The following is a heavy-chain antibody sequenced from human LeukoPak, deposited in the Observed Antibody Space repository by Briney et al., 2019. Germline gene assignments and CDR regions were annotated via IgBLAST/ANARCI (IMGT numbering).Heavy chain of an antibody. CDR1: GGSISNYY. CDR3: ARVRPAAASYYFDY. CDR2: ISYSGST. Sequence: SETLSLTCTVSGGSISNYYWSWIRQPPGKGLEWIGDISYSGSTNYNSSLKSRVTISVDTSKNQFSLNLRSVTDADTAVYYCARVRPAAASYYFDYWGQGTLVTVSS. D-gene: IGHD2-2*01. V-gene: IGHV4-59*01. J-gene: IGHJ4*02.